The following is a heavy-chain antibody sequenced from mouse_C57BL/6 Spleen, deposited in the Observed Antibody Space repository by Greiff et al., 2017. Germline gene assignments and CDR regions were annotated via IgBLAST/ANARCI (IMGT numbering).Heavy chain of an antibody. CDR3: ARDEGPNHFDY. J-gene: IGHJ2*01. CDR1: GFTFSDYY. Sequence: EVKLVESEGGLVQPGSSMKLSCTASGFTFSDYYMAWVRQVPEKGLEWVANINYDGSSTYYLDSLKSRFIISRDNAKNILYLQMSSLKSEDTATYYCARDEGPNHFDYWGQGTTLTVSS. V-gene: IGHV5-16*01. D-gene: IGHD3-3*01. CDR2: INYDGSST.